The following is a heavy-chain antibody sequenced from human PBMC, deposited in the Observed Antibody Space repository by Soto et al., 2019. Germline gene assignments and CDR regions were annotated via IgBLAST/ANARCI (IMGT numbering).Heavy chain of an antibody. CDR2: IYSGGRT. J-gene: IGHJ3*02. Sequence: EVQLVESGGGLIQPGGSLRLSCAASGFTVSSNYMNWVRQAPGKGLEWVSVIYSGGRTSYADAVKGRFTISRDHSNNTLFLQMNSLRAEDTAVYYCARVTTGGLFEDAFDIWGHGTMVTVSS. CDR3: ARVTTGGLFEDAFDI. V-gene: IGHV3-53*01. CDR1: GFTVSSNY. D-gene: IGHD3-3*01.